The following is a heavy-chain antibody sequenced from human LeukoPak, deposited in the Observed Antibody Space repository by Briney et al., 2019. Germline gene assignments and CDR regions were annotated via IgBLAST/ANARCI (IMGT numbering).Heavy chain of an antibody. D-gene: IGHD3-16*02. J-gene: IGHJ5*02. CDR1: GGSFSGYY. Sequence: PSETLSLTCAVYGGSFSGYYWSWIRQPPGKGLEWIGEINHRGSTNYNPSLKSRVTISVDTSKNQFSLKLSSVTAADTAVYYCARGRPYDYVWGSYRRTNWFDPWGQGTLVTVSS. CDR2: INHRGST. V-gene: IGHV4-34*01. CDR3: ARGRPYDYVWGSYRRTNWFDP.